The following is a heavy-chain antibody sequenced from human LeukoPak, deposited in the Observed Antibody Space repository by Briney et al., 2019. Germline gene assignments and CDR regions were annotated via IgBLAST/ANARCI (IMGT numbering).Heavy chain of an antibody. CDR3: ARVKDYDSSGYYLHYGMDV. Sequence: PGGSLRLSCAASGFTFSSYSMNWVRQAPGKGLEWVSSISSSSSYIYYADSGKGRLTISRDNAKNSLYLQMNSLRAEDTAVYYCARVKDYDSSGYYLHYGMDVWGQGTTVTVSS. D-gene: IGHD3-22*01. CDR1: GFTFSSYS. V-gene: IGHV3-21*01. J-gene: IGHJ6*02. CDR2: ISSSSSYI.